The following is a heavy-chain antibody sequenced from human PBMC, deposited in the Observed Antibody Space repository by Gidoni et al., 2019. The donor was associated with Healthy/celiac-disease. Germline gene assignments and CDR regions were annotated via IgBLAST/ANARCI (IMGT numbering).Heavy chain of an antibody. CDR3: AREWELPYFDY. V-gene: IGHV1-69*06. CDR2: ITHIFGTE. J-gene: IGHJ4*02. Sequence: QVQLVQSGAEVKKPGYSVKVACQASGGIFSIYANSWVRQAPGQGLEWMGGITHIFGTENYAQKFQGRVTITADKSTSTAYMELSSLRSEDTAVYYCAREWELPYFDYWGQGTLVTVSS. D-gene: IGHD1-26*01. CDR1: GGIFSIYA.